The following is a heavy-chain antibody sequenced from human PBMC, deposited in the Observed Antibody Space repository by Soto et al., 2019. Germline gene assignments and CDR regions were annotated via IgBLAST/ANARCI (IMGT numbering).Heavy chain of an antibody. CDR1: GGTFSSYA. D-gene: IGHD2-21*02. CDR2: IIPIFGTA. Sequence: GASVKVSCKASGGTFSSYAISWVRQAPGQGLEWMGGIIPIFGTANYAQKFQGRVTITADESTSTAYMELSSLRSEDTAVHYCARGSDFRGTSIIDYWGQGTLVTVSS. CDR3: ARGSDFRGTSIIDY. V-gene: IGHV1-69*13. J-gene: IGHJ4*02.